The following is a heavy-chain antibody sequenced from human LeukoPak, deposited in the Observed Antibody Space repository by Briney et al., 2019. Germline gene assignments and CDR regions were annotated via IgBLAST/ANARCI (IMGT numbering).Heavy chain of an antibody. CDR3: ARVDRGYCSGGSCQDY. D-gene: IGHD2-15*01. V-gene: IGHV1-2*02. CDR1: GYTFTGYY. CDR2: INPNSGGT. Sequence: GASVKVSCKASGYTFTGYYMHWVRQAPGQGLEWMGWINPNSGGTNYAQKFQGRVTMTRDTSISTAYMELSRLRSDDMAVYYCARVDRGYCSGGSCQDYWGQGTLVTVSS. J-gene: IGHJ4*02.